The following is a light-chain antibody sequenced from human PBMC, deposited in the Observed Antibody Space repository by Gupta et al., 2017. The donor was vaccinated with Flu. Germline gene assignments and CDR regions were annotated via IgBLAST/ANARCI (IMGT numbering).Light chain of an antibody. Sequence: QSALTQPASVSGSPGQSITISCTGTNSDVGGYDYVSWYQQHPGKAPKLMIYEVSDRPSGVSNRFSGSKSGNTASLTISGLQEEDEADYYCSSYTSSSTLVFGGGTKLTVL. CDR1: NSDVGGYDY. CDR3: SSYTSSSTLV. V-gene: IGLV2-14*01. J-gene: IGLJ2*01. CDR2: EVS.